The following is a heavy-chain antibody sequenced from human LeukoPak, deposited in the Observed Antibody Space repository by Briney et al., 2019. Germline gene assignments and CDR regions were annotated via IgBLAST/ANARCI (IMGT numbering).Heavy chain of an antibody. CDR3: ARGCGGSCYEQAY. D-gene: IGHD2-15*01. J-gene: IGHJ4*02. Sequence: PGGSLRLSCAASGFTFSSYAMSWVRQAPGKGLEWVSAISGSGGSTYYADSVKGRFTISRDNSKNTLYLQMNSLRAEDTAVYYCARGCGGSCYEQAYWGQGTLVTVSS. CDR1: GFTFSSYA. V-gene: IGHV3-23*01. CDR2: ISGSGGST.